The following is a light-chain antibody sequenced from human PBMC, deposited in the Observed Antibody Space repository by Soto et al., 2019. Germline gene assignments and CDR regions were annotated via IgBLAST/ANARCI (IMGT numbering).Light chain of an antibody. J-gene: IGLJ1*01. Sequence: QSALTQPASVSGSPGQSIAISCTGNSSDVGGYNYVSWYQQHPGKAPKLMIYDVNNRPSGVSNRFSGSKSGNTASLTISGLQAEDEADYYCCSYTTSSTYVFGTGTKVTVL. V-gene: IGLV2-14*03. CDR3: CSYTTSSTYV. CDR1: SSDVGGYNY. CDR2: DVN.